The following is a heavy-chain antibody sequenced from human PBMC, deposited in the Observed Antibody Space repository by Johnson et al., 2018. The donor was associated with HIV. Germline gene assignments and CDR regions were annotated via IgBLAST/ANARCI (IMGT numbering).Heavy chain of an antibody. V-gene: IGHV3-30*03. CDR2: ISYDGSNK. CDR1: GFTFSSYG. Sequence: QVQLVESGGGLVQPGGSLRLSCAASGFTFSSYGMHWVRPAPGKGLEWVAVISYDGSNKYYADSVKGRFTISRANSKNTLYLQMNSLRAEDTAVYYCARDKGTNFSGWYRESDAFDIWGQGTMVTVSS. D-gene: IGHD6-19*01. J-gene: IGHJ3*02. CDR3: ARDKGTNFSGWYRESDAFDI.